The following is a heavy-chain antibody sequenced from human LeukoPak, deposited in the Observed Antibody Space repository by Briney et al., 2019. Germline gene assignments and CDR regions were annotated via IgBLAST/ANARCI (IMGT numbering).Heavy chain of an antibody. Sequence: GGSLRLSCTGFGFSFSRHSMNWVRQAPGKGLEWVSYISTSSRTIYYADSVKGRFTISRDNAKNSLYLQMNSLRDEDTAVYYCARDTEHLYFVFDHWGQGTLVTVSP. CDR3: ARDTEHLYFVFDH. CDR1: GFSFSRHS. J-gene: IGHJ4*02. V-gene: IGHV3-48*02. D-gene: IGHD3-9*01. CDR2: ISTSSRTI.